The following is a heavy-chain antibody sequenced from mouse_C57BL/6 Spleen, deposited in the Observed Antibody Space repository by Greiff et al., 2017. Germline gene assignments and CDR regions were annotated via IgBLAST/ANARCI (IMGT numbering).Heavy chain of an antibody. Sequence: DVMLVESGGGLVQPGGSLKLSCAASGFTFSSYTMSWVRQTPEKRLAWVATISGGGGNTYYPDSVQGRFTISRDNAKNTLYLQMSNLKSGDTALDDCARHEGYGSLYYAMDYWGQGTSVTVSS. D-gene: IGHD1-1*01. J-gene: IGHJ4*01. CDR3: ARHEGYGSLYYAMDY. CDR2: ISGGGGNT. CDR1: GFTFSSYT. V-gene: IGHV5-9*01.